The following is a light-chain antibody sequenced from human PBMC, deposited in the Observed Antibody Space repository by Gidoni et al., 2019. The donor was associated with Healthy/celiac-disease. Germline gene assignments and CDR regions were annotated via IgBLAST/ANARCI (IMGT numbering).Light chain of an antibody. CDR2: AAS. CDR1: QGISSY. CDR3: QQYYSYPFT. V-gene: IGKV1-8*01. Sequence: AIRMTQSPSSFSASTGDRVTITCRASQGISSYLAWYQQKPGKAPKLLIYAASTLQSGVLSRCSGSGSGTAFTLTISCLQSEDFATYYCQQYYSYPFTFGPGTKVDIK. J-gene: IGKJ3*01.